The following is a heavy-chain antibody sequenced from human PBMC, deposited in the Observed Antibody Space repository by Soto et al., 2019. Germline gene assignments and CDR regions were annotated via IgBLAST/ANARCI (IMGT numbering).Heavy chain of an antibody. CDR2: ISDDGSTI. Sequence: EVQLVDSGGCLVQPGGSLRLSCAASGFVFSMYWMHWVRQAPGKGLEWVSRISDDGSTIHYADSVKGRFSISRDNAQNILFLEMTALRDDDTAVYYCVRGPRPSSVGTGAFWGQGSPVTVSS. D-gene: IGHD3-10*01. CDR3: VRGPRPSSVGTGAF. CDR1: GFVFSMYW. J-gene: IGHJ4*02. V-gene: IGHV3-74*01.